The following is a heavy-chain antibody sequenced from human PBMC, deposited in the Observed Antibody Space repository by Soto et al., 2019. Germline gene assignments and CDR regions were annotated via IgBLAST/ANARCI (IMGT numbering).Heavy chain of an antibody. J-gene: IGHJ6*02. Sequence: GGSLRLSCAASGFTFSSYSMNWVRQAPGKGLEWVSYISSSSSTIYYADSVKGRFTISRDNAKNSLYLQMNSLRDEDTAVYYCARDLGIAVAGTFSGYYYYGMDVWGQGTTVTVSS. CDR1: GFTFSSYS. CDR3: ARDLGIAVAGTFSGYYYYGMDV. D-gene: IGHD6-19*01. CDR2: ISSSSSTI. V-gene: IGHV3-48*02.